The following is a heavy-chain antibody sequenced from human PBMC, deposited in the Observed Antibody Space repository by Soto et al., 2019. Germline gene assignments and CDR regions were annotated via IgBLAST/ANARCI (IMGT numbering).Heavy chain of an antibody. CDR3: ASGIQLWLRRIHHGYSG. Sequence: QVQLVQSGAAVKKPESSVKVSCKAPGGTFSTYAISWVRQAPGQGLEWMGGIIPMFGTANYAQRFQDRVTITADESTNTVYIELSSLRSEDTAVYFCASGIQLWLRRIHHGYSGWGQGPLVNV. CDR1: GGTFSTYA. CDR2: IIPMFGTA. V-gene: IGHV1-69*12. D-gene: IGHD5-18*01. J-gene: IGHJ4*02.